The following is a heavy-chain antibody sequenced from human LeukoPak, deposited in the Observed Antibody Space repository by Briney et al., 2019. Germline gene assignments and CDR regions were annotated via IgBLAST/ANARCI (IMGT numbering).Heavy chain of an antibody. CDR3: ASSRWQAFDS. D-gene: IGHD6-13*01. V-gene: IGHV3-7*02. CDR1: GFTFSTYW. Sequence: AGGSLRLSCAASGFTFSTYWMSWVRQAPGKGLEWVAHIKQDGSEKYYVDSVKGRFTVSRDNAENSVYLQLSSLRTEDTAAYYCASSRWQAFDSWGQGILVTVSS. CDR2: IKQDGSEK. J-gene: IGHJ4*02.